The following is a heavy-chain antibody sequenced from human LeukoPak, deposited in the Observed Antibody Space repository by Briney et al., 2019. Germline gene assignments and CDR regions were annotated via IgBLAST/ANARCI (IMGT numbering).Heavy chain of an antibody. J-gene: IGHJ4*02. CDR1: GFTFSSYA. CDR3: AKKGCIVVVQAAPYYFDY. D-gene: IGHD2-2*01. V-gene: IGHV3-23*01. Sequence: AGGSLRLPCAASGFTFSSYAMSWVRQAPGKGLEWVSAISGSGGSTYYADSVKGRFTISRDNSKNTLYLQMNSLRAEDTAVYYCAKKGCIVVVQAAPYYFDYWGQGTLVTVSS. CDR2: ISGSGGST.